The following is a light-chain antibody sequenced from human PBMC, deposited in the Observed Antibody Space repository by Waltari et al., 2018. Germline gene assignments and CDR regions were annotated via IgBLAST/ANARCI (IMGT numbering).Light chain of an antibody. J-gene: IGKJ1*01. V-gene: IGKV1-39*01. CDR2: AIS. CDR1: ETIPTY. Sequence: DVQMTQSPSSLSASVGDSVTINCRTSETIPTYISWYQQKGMQVPKMLIYAISTLQVGVPSRFSGYGSGTNFTFAITGLQAEDCGTYYCQQSYNGWSFGQGTKVEI. CDR3: QQSYNGWS.